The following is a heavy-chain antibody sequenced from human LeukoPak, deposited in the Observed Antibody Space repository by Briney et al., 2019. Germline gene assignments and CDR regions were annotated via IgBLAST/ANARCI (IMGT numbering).Heavy chain of an antibody. CDR2: TSNYNGNT. V-gene: IGHV1-3*04. J-gene: IGHJ6*02. CDR3: ARDEVDYYGMDV. D-gene: IGHD3-10*01. Sequence: ASVKVSFKASGYTFTRSAWHWVRPAPGQRLEWMGWTSNYNGNTKYSEKFQGRVTITRDTSANIVYMELNSLRSQDTGVYYCARDEVDYYGMDVWGQGTTITVSS. CDR1: GYTFTRSA.